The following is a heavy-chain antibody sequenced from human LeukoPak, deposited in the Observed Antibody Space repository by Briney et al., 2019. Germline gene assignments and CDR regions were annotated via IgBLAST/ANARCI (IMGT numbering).Heavy chain of an antibody. J-gene: IGHJ4*02. CDR2: IIPIFGTA. D-gene: IGHD5-18*01. CDR3: ARVIPTAMVPFDY. Sequence: SVKVSCKASGGTFSSYAISWVRQAPGQGLEWMGGIIPIFGTANYAQKFQGRVTITADKSTSTAYMELSSLRSEDTAVYYCARVIPTAMVPFDYWGQGTLVTVSS. V-gene: IGHV1-69*06. CDR1: GGTFSSYA.